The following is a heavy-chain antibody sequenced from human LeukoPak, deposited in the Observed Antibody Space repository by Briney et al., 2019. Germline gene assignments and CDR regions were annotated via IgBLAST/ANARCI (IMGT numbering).Heavy chain of an antibody. CDR1: GGSISSSSYY. Sequence: SETLSLTCTVSGGSISSSSYYWGWIRQPPGKGLEWIGSIYYSGSTYYNPSLKSRVTISVDTSKNQFSQKLSSVTAADTAVYYCARLTIFGVVFNWGQGTLVTVSS. CDR2: IYYSGST. J-gene: IGHJ4*02. V-gene: IGHV4-39*01. CDR3: ARLTIFGVVFN. D-gene: IGHD3-3*01.